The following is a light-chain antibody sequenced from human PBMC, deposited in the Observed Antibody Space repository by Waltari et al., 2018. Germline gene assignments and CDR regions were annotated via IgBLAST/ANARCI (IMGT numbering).Light chain of an antibody. CDR3: NSYAGRNRLGV. CDR2: EVT. Sequence: QSAPTQPPSASGSPGQPVTISCTGTSSDVGGYNYVSWYQQHPGKAPKLIIYEVTKGPSGVPDRFSGSKSGNTASLTVSGLQADDEADYYCNSYAGRNRLGVFGGGTKVTVL. V-gene: IGLV2-8*01. CDR1: SSDVGGYNY. J-gene: IGLJ2*01.